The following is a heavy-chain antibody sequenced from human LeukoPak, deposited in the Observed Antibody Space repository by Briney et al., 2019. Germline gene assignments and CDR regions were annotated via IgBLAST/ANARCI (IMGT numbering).Heavy chain of an antibody. CDR2: ISRSGTTI. V-gene: IGHV3-48*03. CDR1: GFTFSSYQ. Sequence: GGSLRLPCVASGFTFSSYQMNWVRQAPGKGLEWVSYISRSGTTIYYADSVKGRFTISRDNAKNSLYLQMNSLRAEDTAVYYCARYLWATVRFDYWGQGTLVTVSS. D-gene: IGHD4-17*01. J-gene: IGHJ4*02. CDR3: ARYLWATVRFDY.